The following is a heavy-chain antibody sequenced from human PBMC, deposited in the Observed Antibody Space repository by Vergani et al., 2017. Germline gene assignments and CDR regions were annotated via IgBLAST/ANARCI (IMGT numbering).Heavy chain of an antibody. Sequence: QVQLVQSGSELKKPGASVKVSCKASGYTFTSYAMNWVRQAPGQGLEWMGIINPSGGSTSYAQKFQGRVTMTRDTSTSTVYMELSSLRSEDTAVYYCARASSYSSSWYGSWFDPWGQGTLVTVSS. CDR3: ARASSYSSSWYGSWFDP. J-gene: IGHJ5*02. D-gene: IGHD6-13*01. CDR1: GYTFTSYA. V-gene: IGHV1-46*01. CDR2: INPSGGST.